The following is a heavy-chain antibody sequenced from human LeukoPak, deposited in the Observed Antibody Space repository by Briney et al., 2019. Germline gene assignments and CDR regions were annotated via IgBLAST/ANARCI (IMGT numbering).Heavy chain of an antibody. V-gene: IGHV3-30*02. Sequence: GGSLRLSCAASGFTFSSYGMHWVRQAPGKGLEWVAFIRYDGSNKYYADSVKGRFTISRDNSKNTLYLQMNSLRAEDTAVYYCANEKWELPDPYYYYMDVWGKGTTVTVSS. CDR1: GFTFSSYG. CDR3: ANEKWELPDPYYYYMDV. CDR2: IRYDGSNK. D-gene: IGHD1-26*01. J-gene: IGHJ6*03.